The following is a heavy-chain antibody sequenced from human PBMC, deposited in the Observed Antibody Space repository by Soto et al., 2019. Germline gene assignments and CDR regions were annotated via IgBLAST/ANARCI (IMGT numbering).Heavy chain of an antibody. CDR3: ARASLRFLEWFKYGMDV. CDR1: GYTFTSYG. V-gene: IGHV1-18*04. D-gene: IGHD3-3*01. Sequence: ASVKVSCKASGYTFTSYGISWVRQAPGQGLEWMGWISAYNGNTNYAQKLQGRVTMTTDTSTSTAYMELRSLRSDDTAVYYCARASLRFLEWFKYGMDVWGQGTTVTVYS. J-gene: IGHJ6*02. CDR2: ISAYNGNT.